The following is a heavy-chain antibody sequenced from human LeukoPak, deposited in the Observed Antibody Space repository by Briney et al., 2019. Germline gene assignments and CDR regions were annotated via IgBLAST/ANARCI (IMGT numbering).Heavy chain of an antibody. CDR1: GFTFRSYG. V-gene: IGHV3-33*06. J-gene: IGHJ3*02. CDR2: IWYDGGNK. CDR3: AKDGPDYYDRAFDI. Sequence: PGRSLRLSXAASGFTFRSYGMHWVRQAPGKGLEWLAVIWYDGGNKYYADSVKGRFTISRDNSKNTLYLQMNSLRAEDTAVYYCAKDGPDYYDRAFDIWGQGTMVTVSS. D-gene: IGHD3-22*01.